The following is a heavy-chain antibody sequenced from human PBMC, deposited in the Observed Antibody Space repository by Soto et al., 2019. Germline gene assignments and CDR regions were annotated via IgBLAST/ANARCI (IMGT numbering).Heavy chain of an antibody. D-gene: IGHD2-8*01. CDR3: EKDNPMDTHSFDY. Sequence: EVQLVESGGGLVQPGRSLRLSCAASGFTFDDYAMHWVRQAPGKGLEWVSGISWNSGSIGYADSVKGRFNISRDNAKNSLYLQINSLRAEDTALYYSEKDNPMDTHSFDYWGQGTMVTASS. V-gene: IGHV3-9*01. J-gene: IGHJ4*02. CDR1: GFTFDDYA. CDR2: ISWNSGSI.